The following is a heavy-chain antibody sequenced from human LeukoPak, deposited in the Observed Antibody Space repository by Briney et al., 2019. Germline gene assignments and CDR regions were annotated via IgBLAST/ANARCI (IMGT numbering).Heavy chain of an antibody. J-gene: IGHJ4*02. CDR3: AKLDGDFVY. CDR2: IYPIFGTA. V-gene: IGHV1-69*05. D-gene: IGHD4-17*01. Sequence: SVKVSCKGSLGTYRSYAISGVRQAPGKGREWMGRIYPIFGTAKYPQKFQGRVTNTTDEYPRTADTEMRRLRSEDTAWLFLAKLDGDFVYWGQGTLVTVS. CDR1: LGTYRSYA.